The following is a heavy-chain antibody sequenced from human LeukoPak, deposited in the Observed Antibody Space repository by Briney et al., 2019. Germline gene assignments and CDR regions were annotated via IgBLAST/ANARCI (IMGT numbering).Heavy chain of an antibody. J-gene: IGHJ4*02. CDR2: INHSGST. D-gene: IGHD3-10*01. CDR1: GGSFSGYY. CDR3: ARRPLKVRGVIGFDY. V-gene: IGHV4-34*01. Sequence: SETLSLTCAVYGGSFSGYYWSWIRQPPGKGLEWIGEINHSGSTNYNPSLKSRVTISVDTSKNQFSLKLSSVTAADTAVYYCARRPLKVRGVIGFDYWGQGTLVTVSS.